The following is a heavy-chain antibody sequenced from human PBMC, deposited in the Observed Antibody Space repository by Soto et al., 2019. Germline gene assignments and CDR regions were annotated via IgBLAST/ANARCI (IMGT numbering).Heavy chain of an antibody. CDR1: GYTFTGYY. CDR3: ARDRVDDSSGYSPHDAFDI. Sequence: ASVKVSCKASGYTFTGYYMHWVRQAPGQGLEWMGWINPNSGGTKYAQKFQGWVTMTRDTSISTAYMELSRLRSDDTAVYYCARDRVDDSSGYSPHDAFDIWGQGTMVTVSS. CDR2: INPNSGGT. D-gene: IGHD3-22*01. V-gene: IGHV1-2*04. J-gene: IGHJ3*02.